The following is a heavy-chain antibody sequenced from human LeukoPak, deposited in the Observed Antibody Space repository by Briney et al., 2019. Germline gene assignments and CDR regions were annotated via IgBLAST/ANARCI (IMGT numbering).Heavy chain of an antibody. CDR1: GAFISSSY. Sequence: SETLSLTCTVSGAFISSSYWGWIRQPPTKELEWVGYVYPSGYSNDNPSVRGRVTLSLDTSKNQFSLRLSSVTAADTAVYYCARAVSAHSDTMYYFDNWGQGTLVTVSS. CDR3: ARAVSAHSDTMYYFDN. D-gene: IGHD2-21*02. CDR2: VYPSGYS. J-gene: IGHJ4*02. V-gene: IGHV4-59*01.